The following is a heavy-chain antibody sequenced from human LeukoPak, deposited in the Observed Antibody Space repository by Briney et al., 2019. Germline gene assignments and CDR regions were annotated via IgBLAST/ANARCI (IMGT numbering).Heavy chain of an antibody. D-gene: IGHD2-21*02. CDR1: GGSFSGYY. CDR2: INHSGST. J-gene: IGHJ4*02. V-gene: IGHV4-34*01. CDR3: ARAHRVHDCRLDY. Sequence: PSETLSLTCAVYGGSFSGYYWSWIRQPPGKGLEWIGEINHSGSTNYNPSLKSRVTISVDTSKNQFSLKLSSVTAADTAVYYCARAHRVHDCRLDYWGQGTLVTVSS.